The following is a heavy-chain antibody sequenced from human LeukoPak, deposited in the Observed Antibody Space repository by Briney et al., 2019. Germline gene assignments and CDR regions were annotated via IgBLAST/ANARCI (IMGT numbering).Heavy chain of an antibody. J-gene: IGHJ4*02. CDR3: ARVLTGYYLSPTFDY. CDR1: GFTFSSYA. Sequence: PGRSLRLSCAASGFTFSSYAMHWLRQAPGKGLEWVAVISYDGSNKYYADSVKGRFTFSSDNSKNTLYLQMNSLRAEDTAVYYCARVLTGYYLSPTFDYWGQGTLVTVSS. V-gene: IGHV3-30-3*01. CDR2: ISYDGSNK. D-gene: IGHD3-9*01.